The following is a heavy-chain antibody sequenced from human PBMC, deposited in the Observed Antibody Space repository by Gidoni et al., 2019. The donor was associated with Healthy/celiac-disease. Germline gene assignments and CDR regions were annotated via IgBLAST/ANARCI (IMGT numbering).Heavy chain of an antibody. J-gene: IGHJ4*02. CDR2: INHSGST. CDR3: ARRLWHKKSEFDY. Sequence: QVQLQQWGAGLLQPSETLSLTCPVYGGSFSGYYWSWIRQPPGKGLEWIGEINHSGSTNYNPSLKSRVTISVDTSKNQFSLKLSSVTAADTAVYYCARRLWHKKSEFDYWGQGTLVTVSS. CDR1: GGSFSGYY. D-gene: IGHD5-18*01. V-gene: IGHV4-34*01.